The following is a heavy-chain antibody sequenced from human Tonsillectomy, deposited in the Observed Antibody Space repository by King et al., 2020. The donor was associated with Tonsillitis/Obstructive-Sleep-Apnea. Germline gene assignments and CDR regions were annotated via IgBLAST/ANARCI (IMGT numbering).Heavy chain of an antibody. CDR1: GFTFSSYA. J-gene: IGHJ6*03. CDR3: VIIAVAGTGYYMDV. Sequence: VQLVEFGGGVVQPGRSLRLSCAASGFTFSSYAMHWVRQAPGKGLEWVAVISYDGSNKYSADSVKGRFTISRDNSKNTLYLQMNSLRAEDTAVYYCVIIAVAGTGYYMDVWGKGTTVTVSS. D-gene: IGHD6-19*01. V-gene: IGHV3-30*01. CDR2: ISYDGSNK.